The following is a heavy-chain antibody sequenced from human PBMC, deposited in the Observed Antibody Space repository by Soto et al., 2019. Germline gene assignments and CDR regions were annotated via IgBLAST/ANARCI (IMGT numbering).Heavy chain of an antibody. CDR1: GYTFKSFY. CDR2: INPTDGSV. J-gene: IGHJ5*02. D-gene: IGHD3-3*01. V-gene: IGHV1-46*02. Sequence: QVQLVQSGAEVKKPGASVKVSCTASGYTFKSFYMHWVRQAPGQGLEWIGMINPTDGSVSFAQKFQDRVTLTTDRPTSTVYMELSSLTREDTAVYFCARDFGRHGAVDTTGWFDPWVQGTLVTVSS. CDR3: ARDFGRHGAVDTTGWFDP.